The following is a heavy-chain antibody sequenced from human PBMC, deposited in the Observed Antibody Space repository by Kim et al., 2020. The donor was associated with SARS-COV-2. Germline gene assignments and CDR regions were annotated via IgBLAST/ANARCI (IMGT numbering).Heavy chain of an antibody. V-gene: IGHV3-21*01. D-gene: IGHD6-13*01. CDR3: ARGLAGYSSSWYPAGGGFDP. CDR1: GFTFSSYS. J-gene: IGHJ5*02. Sequence: GSLRLSCAASGFTFSSYSMNWVRQAPGKGLEWVSSISSSSSYIYYADSVKGRFTISRDNAKNSLYLQMNSLRAEDTAVYYCARGLAGYSSSWYPAGGGFDPWGQGTLVTVSS. CDR2: ISSSSSYI.